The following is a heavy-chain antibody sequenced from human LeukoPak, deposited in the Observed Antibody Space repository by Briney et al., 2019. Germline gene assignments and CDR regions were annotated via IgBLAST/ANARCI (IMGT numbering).Heavy chain of an antibody. Sequence: SETLSLTCTVSGGSISSHYWSWIRQPPGKGLEWIGYMFYSGSTNYNSSLKSRVTISINTSKNQFSLRLSSVTAADTAVYYCARGSDFGDYWGQGTLVTVSS. D-gene: IGHD4-17*01. CDR3: ARGSDFGDY. J-gene: IGHJ4*02. CDR2: MFYSGST. V-gene: IGHV4-59*11. CDR1: GGSISSHY.